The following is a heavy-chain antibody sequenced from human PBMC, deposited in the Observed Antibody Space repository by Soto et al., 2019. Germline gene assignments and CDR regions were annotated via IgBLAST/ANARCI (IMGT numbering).Heavy chain of an antibody. V-gene: IGHV3-48*04. J-gene: IGHJ3*02. CDR3: ASWLEREHAYDI. CDR1: GFIFSSYS. CDR2: ISSSTSTI. D-gene: IGHD1-1*01. Sequence: SLRLSCAASGFIFSSYSMNWVRQAPGKGLEWVSYISSSTSTIYYADSVKGRFTISRDNSNNIIYLQMNSLGPDDTAVYYCASWLEREHAYDIWGLGTMVTVSS.